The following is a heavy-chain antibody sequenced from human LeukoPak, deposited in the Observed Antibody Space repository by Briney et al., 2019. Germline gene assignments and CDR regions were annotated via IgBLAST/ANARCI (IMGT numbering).Heavy chain of an antibody. CDR1: GGSISSSSYY. CDR3: ARYSSSWYGIDY. V-gene: IGHV4-39*07. Sequence: SETLSLTCTVSGGSISSSSYYWGWIRQPPGKGLEWIGSIYHSGSTYYNPSLKSRVTISVDRSKNQFSLKLSSVTAADTAVYYCARYSSSWYGIDYWGQGTLVTVSS. J-gene: IGHJ4*02. D-gene: IGHD6-13*01. CDR2: IYHSGST.